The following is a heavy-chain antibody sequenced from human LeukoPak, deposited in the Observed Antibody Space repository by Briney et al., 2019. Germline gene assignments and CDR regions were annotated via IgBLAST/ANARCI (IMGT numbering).Heavy chain of an antibody. CDR2: ISSSGSTI. CDR1: GFTFSDYY. D-gene: IGHD1-1*01. Sequence: SGGSLRLSCAASGFTFSDYYMSWTRQAPGKGLEWVSYISSSGSTIYYADSVKGRFTISRDNAKNSLYLQMNSLRAEDTAVYYCAREPATTGSSFDYWGQGTLVTVSS. V-gene: IGHV3-11*04. CDR3: AREPATTGSSFDY. J-gene: IGHJ4*02.